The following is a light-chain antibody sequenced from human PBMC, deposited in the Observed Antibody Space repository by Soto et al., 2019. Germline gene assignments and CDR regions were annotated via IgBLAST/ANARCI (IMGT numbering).Light chain of an antibody. Sequence: QSALTQPASVSGSPGQSITISCTGTSSDVSVYNYVSWYQHHPGKGPKLMIYEVNRRPSGVSTRFSGSKSGNTASLTISGLQAEDEAHYYCSSYTTSGTLVLFGGGTKVTVL. V-gene: IGLV2-14*01. CDR2: EVN. CDR1: SSDVSVYNY. J-gene: IGLJ2*01. CDR3: SSYTTSGTLVL.